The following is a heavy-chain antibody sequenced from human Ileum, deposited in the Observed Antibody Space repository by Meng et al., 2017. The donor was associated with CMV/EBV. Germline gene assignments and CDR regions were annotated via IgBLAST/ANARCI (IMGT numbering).Heavy chain of an antibody. V-gene: IGHV3-30*04. CDR1: GFTFNIFA. Sequence: GESLKISCAASGFTFNIFAIHWVRQTPGKGLEWVGFVSPDGGNSFFAGSVRGRFTVSRDNFENTVYLHMNSLRVEDTAIYYCAREAFLDDFDIWGQGTMVTVSS. J-gene: IGHJ3*02. CDR2: VSPDGGNS. CDR3: AREAFLDDFDI. D-gene: IGHD3-3*02.